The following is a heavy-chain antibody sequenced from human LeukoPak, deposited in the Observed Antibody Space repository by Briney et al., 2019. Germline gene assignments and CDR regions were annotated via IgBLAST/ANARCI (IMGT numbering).Heavy chain of an antibody. CDR2: ISVYNGNT. CDR1: GYTFSKYG. CDR3: RTEGSGRYFYDGMDV. Sequence: ASVKVSCKASGYTFSKYGISWVRQAPGQGLEWMGWISVYNGNTNYAQKFQDRVTMITDASTNTVYLDLRSLKSGDTAVYYCRTEGSGRYFYDGMDVLGQGTMVTVSS. D-gene: IGHD2/OR15-2a*01. J-gene: IGHJ6*02. V-gene: IGHV1-18*01.